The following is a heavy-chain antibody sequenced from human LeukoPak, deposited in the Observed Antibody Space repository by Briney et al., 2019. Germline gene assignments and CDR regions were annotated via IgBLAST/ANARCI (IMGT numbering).Heavy chain of an antibody. CDR2: INPNSGGT. Sequence: ASVKVSCKASGYTFTGYYMHWVRQAPRQGLEWMGWINPNSGGTNYAQKFQGRVTMTRDTSISTAYMELSRLRSDDTAVYYCASGMVPGEGAFDIWGQGTMVTVSS. CDR3: ASGMVPGEGAFDI. D-gene: IGHD3-10*01. J-gene: IGHJ3*02. CDR1: GYTFTGYY. V-gene: IGHV1-2*02.